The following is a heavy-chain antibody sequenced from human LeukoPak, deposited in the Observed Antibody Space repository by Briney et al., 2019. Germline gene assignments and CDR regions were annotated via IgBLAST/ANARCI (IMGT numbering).Heavy chain of an antibody. D-gene: IGHD3-3*01. Sequence: GGSLRLSCATSGFTSSSVWMSWVRQAPGKGLEWLSYIGFSVDTIHYADSVKGRFIISRDNAEKTLYLQMNSLRAEDTAVYYCARDGGRLADFYFDSWGQGCLVTVSS. CDR3: ARDGGRLADFYFDS. J-gene: IGHJ4*02. CDR2: IGFSVDTI. V-gene: IGHV3-48*03. CDR1: GFTSSSVW.